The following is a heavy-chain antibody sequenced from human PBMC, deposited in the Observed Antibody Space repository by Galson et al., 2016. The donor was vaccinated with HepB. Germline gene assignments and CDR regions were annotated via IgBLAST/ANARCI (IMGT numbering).Heavy chain of an antibody. D-gene: IGHD3-22*01. CDR1: GDSISGNSYY. CDR3: ARRHSDYSYDSSNYHGPYYFDY. J-gene: IGHJ4*02. CDR2: GHYSGST. Sequence: SETLSLTCTVSGDSISGNSYYWAWIRQPPGKGPEWIGSGHYSGSTYYKPSLKSRVTLSVDTSKNQFSLRLSSVTAADTAVYYCARRHSDYSYDSSNYHGPYYFDYWGQGTLVTVSS. V-gene: IGHV4-39*01.